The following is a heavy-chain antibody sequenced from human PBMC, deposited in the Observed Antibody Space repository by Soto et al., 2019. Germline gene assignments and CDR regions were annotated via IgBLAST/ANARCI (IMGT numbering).Heavy chain of an antibody. J-gene: IGHJ6*02. D-gene: IGHD3-10*01. CDR2: IYDSGTT. CDR1: SYVIESGHY. Sequence: SETLSLTCVVSSYVIESGHYWGWVRQPTGKGLEWVGSIYDSGTTYYNPSLRSRVTISADTSKNQFSLKLSSVTAADTAVYYCARDRWFGELFVGMDVWGQGTTVTVSS. V-gene: IGHV4-38-2*02. CDR3: ARDRWFGELFVGMDV.